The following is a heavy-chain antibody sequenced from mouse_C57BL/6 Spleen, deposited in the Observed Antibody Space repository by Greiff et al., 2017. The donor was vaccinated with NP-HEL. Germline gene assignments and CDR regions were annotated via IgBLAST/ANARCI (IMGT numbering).Heavy chain of an antibody. CDR2: FYPGSGSI. J-gene: IGHJ4*01. CDR1: GYTFTEYT. D-gene: IGHD2-3*01. CDR3: ARHEDHDGYYAYYYAMDY. V-gene: IGHV1-62-2*01. Sequence: QVQLQQSGAELVKPGASVKLSCKASGYTFTEYTIHWVKQRSGQGLEWIGWFYPGSGSIKYNEKFKDKATLTADKSSSTVYMELSRLTSEDSAVYFCARHEDHDGYYAYYYAMDYWGQGTSVTVSS.